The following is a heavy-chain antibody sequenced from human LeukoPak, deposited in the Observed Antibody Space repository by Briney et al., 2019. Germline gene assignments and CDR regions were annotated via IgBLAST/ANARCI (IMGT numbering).Heavy chain of an antibody. CDR2: INPNSGGT. CDR3: ARDIFQEYWFDP. V-gene: IGHV1-2*02. D-gene: IGHD6-6*01. CDR1: GYTFTGYY. Sequence: ASVKISCKAPGYTFTGYYMHWVRQAPGQGLEWMGWINPNSGGTNYAQKFQGRVTMTRDTSISTAYMELSRLRSDDTAVYYCARDIFQEYWFDPWGQGTLVTVSS. J-gene: IGHJ5*02.